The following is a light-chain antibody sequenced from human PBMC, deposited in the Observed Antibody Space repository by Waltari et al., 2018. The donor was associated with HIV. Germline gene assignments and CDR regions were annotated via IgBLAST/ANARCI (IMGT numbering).Light chain of an antibody. J-gene: IGLJ2*01. Sequence: SYDFTQPPSVSVSPGQTDEITRAGHALPSQQGHWYQKKPGTAPTLMIYNDHEGPSGIPERFSGSTSGTTVTLTIIGVQAEDEADYYCQSTDISGTLFVFGGGTKLTVL. CDR2: NDH. CDR3: QSTDISGTLFV. V-gene: IGLV3-25*03. CDR1: ALPSQQ.